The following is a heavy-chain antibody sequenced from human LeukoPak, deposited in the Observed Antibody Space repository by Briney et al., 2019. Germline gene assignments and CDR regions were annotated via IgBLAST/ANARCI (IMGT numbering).Heavy chain of an antibody. Sequence: LSETLSLTCTVSGGSISSGDYYWSWIRQPPGKGLEWIGYTYYSGSTYYNPSLKSRATISVDTSKNQFSLKLTSVTAADTAVYYCARPYYYDSRIDPWGQGTLVTVSS. CDR2: TYYSGST. CDR1: GGSISSGDYY. CDR3: ARPYYYDSRIDP. V-gene: IGHV4-30-4*01. J-gene: IGHJ5*02. D-gene: IGHD3-22*01.